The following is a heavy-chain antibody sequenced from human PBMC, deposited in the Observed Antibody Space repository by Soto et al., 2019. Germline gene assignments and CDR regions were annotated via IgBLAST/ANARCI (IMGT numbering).Heavy chain of an antibody. CDR2: ISGSGGST. V-gene: IGHV3-23*01. J-gene: IGHJ4*02. D-gene: IGHD3-10*01. Sequence: GGSLRLSCAASGFTFSSYAMSWVRQAPGKGLEWVSAISGSGGSTYYADSVKGRFTISRDNSKNTLYLQMNSLRAEDTAVYYCAKDLRGGAYTMVRAIDYWGQGTLVTVSS. CDR3: AKDLRGGAYTMVRAIDY. CDR1: GFTFSSYA.